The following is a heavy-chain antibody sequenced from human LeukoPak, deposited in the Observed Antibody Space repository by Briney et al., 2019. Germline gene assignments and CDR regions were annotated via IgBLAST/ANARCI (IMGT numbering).Heavy chain of an antibody. Sequence: GGSLRLSCTASGFTFSNYWMTWVRQAPGKGLEWVANIKPDGSEKYNADSVKGRFTISRDNTENSLYLQMNSLRAEDTAVYYCVRDLSYFDYWGQGTLVIVSS. V-gene: IGHV3-7*01. CDR2: IKPDGSEK. CDR1: GFTFSNYW. J-gene: IGHJ4*02. D-gene: IGHD3-9*01. CDR3: VRDLSYFDY.